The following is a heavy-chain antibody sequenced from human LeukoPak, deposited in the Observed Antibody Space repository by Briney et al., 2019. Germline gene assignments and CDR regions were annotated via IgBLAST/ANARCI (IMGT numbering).Heavy chain of an antibody. V-gene: IGHV3-30*02. CDR2: ISYDGRNE. D-gene: IGHD4-17*01. CDR3: AKDAYGGPTDY. Sequence: GGSLRLSCAASGFTFSSYGLHWVRQAPGKGLERVAFISYDGRNEYYADSVQGRLTISRDSSKNTVYLQMSSLRAEDTAVYYCAKDAYGGPTDYWGQGTLVTVSS. J-gene: IGHJ4*02. CDR1: GFTFSSYG.